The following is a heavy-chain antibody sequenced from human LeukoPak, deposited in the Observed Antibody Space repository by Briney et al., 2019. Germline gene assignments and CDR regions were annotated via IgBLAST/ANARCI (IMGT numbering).Heavy chain of an antibody. CDR3: ARGRDGYQADAFDI. CDR1: GGSISNNNYY. CDR2: IYYSGST. D-gene: IGHD5-24*01. V-gene: IGHV4-39*07. J-gene: IGHJ3*02. Sequence: SETLSLTCTVSGGSISNNNYYWGWIRQPPGKGLEWIGSIYYSGSTYYNPSLKSRVTISVDTSKNQFSLKLSSVTAADTAVYYCARGRDGYQADAFDIWGQGTMVTVSS.